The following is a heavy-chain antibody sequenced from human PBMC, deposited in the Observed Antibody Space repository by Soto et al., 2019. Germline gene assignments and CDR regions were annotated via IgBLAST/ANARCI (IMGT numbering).Heavy chain of an antibody. D-gene: IGHD5-18*01. CDR2: ISAYNGNT. J-gene: IGHJ6*02. CDR3: ARGGDTAMAYYYYYGMDV. Sequence: ASVKVSCKASGYTFTSCGISWVRQAPGQGLEWMGWISAYNGNTNYAQKLQGRVTMTTDTSTSTAYMELRSLRSDDTAVYYCARGGDTAMAYYYYYGMDVWGQGTTVTVSS. V-gene: IGHV1-18*01. CDR1: GYTFTSCG.